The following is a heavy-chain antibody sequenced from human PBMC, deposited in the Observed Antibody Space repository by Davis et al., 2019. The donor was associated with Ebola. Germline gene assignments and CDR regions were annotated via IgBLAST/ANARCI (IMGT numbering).Heavy chain of an antibody. D-gene: IGHD1-14*01. V-gene: IGHV4-59*01. CDR3: ARGTGPVDY. CDR1: GGSISSNY. CDR2: IYNSGRT. Sequence: SETLSLTCTVSGGSISSNYWSWIRQPPGKGLEWIGYIYNSGRTKYNPSLKSRVTTSVDTSKNQFSLRLSSVTAADTAVYYCARGTGPVDYWGQGTLVTVSS. J-gene: IGHJ4*02.